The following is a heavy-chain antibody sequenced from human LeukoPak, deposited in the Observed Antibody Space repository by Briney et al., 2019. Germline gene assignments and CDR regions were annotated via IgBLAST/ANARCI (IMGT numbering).Heavy chain of an antibody. J-gene: IGHJ4*02. Sequence: ASVKASCKASGYTFTSYYMHWVRQAPGQGLEWMGIINPSGGSTSYAQKFQGRVTMTRDTSTSTVYMELSSLRSEDTAVYSCARGYSSSWYTTPRLDYWGQGTLVTVSS. CDR2: INPSGGST. D-gene: IGHD6-13*01. CDR1: GYTFTSYY. V-gene: IGHV1-46*01. CDR3: ARGYSSSWYTTPRLDY.